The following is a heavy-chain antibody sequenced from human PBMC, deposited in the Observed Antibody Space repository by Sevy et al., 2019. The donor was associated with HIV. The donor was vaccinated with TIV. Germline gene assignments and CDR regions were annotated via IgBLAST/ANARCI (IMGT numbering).Heavy chain of an antibody. CDR3: AKDIIAVAGTGDY. CDR2: ISYDGSNK. Sequence: GGSLRLSCAASGFTFSSYGMHWVRQAPGKGLEWVAVISYDGSNKYYADSVKGRFTISRDNSKNTLYLQMNSLRAEDTAVYYCAKDIIAVAGTGDYWGQGTLVTVSS. D-gene: IGHD6-19*01. J-gene: IGHJ4*02. CDR1: GFTFSSYG. V-gene: IGHV3-30*18.